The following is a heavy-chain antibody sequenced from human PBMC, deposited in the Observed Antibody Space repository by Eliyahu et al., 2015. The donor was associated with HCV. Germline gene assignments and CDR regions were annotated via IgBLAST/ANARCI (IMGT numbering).Heavy chain of an antibody. V-gene: IGHV4-4*07. J-gene: IGHJ4*02. CDR2: IYTSGST. Sequence: QVQLQESGPGLVKPSETLSLTCTVSGGSISSYYWSWIRQPAGKGLEWIGRIYTSGSTNYNPPLKSRVTMPVDTSKNQFSLKLSSVTAADTAVYYCARGISGAAAEYYFDYWGQGTLVTVSS. D-gene: IGHD6-13*01. CDR1: GGSISSYY. CDR3: ARGISGAAAEYYFDY.